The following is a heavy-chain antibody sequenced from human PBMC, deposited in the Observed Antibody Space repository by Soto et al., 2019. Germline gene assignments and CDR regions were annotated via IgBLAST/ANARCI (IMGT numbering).Heavy chain of an antibody. CDR2: ISGGSSYT. CDR3: AKAIVAASGYYFDH. D-gene: IGHD2-21*01. Sequence: ESGGGLVKPGGSLRLACAASGFSFGDSYMSWVRQAPGKGLEWLSYISGGSSYTNYADSVKGRFTISRDNAKRSLDLEMNSLRVDDTAVYYFAKAIVAASGYYFDHWGQGNLVTVSS. J-gene: IGHJ4*02. CDR1: GFSFGDSY. V-gene: IGHV3-11*06.